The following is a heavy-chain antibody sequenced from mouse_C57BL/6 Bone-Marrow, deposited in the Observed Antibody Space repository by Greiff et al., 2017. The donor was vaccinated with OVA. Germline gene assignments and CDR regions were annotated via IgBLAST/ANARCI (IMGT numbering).Heavy chain of an antibody. V-gene: IGHV1-81*01. CDR2: IYPRSGNT. CDR3: ARGALDWFAY. Sequence: QVQLQQSGAELARPGASVKLSCKASGYTFTSYGISWVKQRTGQGLEWIGEIYPRSGNTYYNEKFKGKATLTADKSSSTAYMELRSLTSEDSAVYFCARGALDWFAYWGQGTLVTVSA. CDR1: GYTFTSYG. J-gene: IGHJ3*01.